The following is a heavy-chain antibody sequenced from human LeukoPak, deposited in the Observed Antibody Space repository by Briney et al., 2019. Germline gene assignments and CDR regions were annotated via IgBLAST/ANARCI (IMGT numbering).Heavy chain of an antibody. J-gene: IGHJ3*02. Sequence: SETLSLTCAVYGGSFSGYYWSWIRQPPGKGLEWIGEINHSGSTNYNPSLKSRVTISVDTSKNQFSLKLSSVTAADTAVYYCARDLDGYHGFDAFDIWGQGTMVTVSS. D-gene: IGHD5-24*01. CDR1: GGSFSGYY. V-gene: IGHV4-34*01. CDR3: ARDLDGYHGFDAFDI. CDR2: INHSGST.